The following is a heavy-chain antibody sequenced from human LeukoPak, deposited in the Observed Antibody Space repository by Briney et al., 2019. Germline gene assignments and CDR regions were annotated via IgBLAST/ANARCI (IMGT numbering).Heavy chain of an antibody. V-gene: IGHV1-2*06. CDR1: GYTFTGYH. J-gene: IGHJ6*02. CDR3: ARDLVVVPAAMPNYYYYGMDV. D-gene: IGHD2-2*01. CDR2: INPNSGAT. Sequence: ASVKVSCRASGYTFTGYHIHWVRQAPGRGLEWMGRINPNSGATNYAQSLQGRVTMTRDTSISTAYMELSRLRSDDTAVYYCARDLVVVPAAMPNYYYYGMDVWGQGTTVTVSS.